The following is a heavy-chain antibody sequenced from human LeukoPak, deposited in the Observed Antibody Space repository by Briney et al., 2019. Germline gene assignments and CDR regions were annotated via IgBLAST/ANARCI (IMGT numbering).Heavy chain of an antibody. CDR3: AKDHAGGGSLSSGSFDY. D-gene: IGHD1-26*01. V-gene: IGHV3-23*01. CDR2: ISGSGGST. J-gene: IGHJ4*02. Sequence: GGSLRLSCAASGFTFSSYSMNWVRQAPGKGLEWVSAISGSGGSTYYADSVKGRFTISRDNSKNTLYLQMNSLRAEDTAVYYCAKDHAGGGSLSSGSFDYWGQGTLVTVSS. CDR1: GFTFSSYS.